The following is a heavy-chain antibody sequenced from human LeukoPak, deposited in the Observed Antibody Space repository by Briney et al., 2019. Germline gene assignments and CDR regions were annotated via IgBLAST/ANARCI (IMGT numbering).Heavy chain of an antibody. J-gene: IGHJ4*02. CDR3: ARIARVAAAVDY. CDR2: IYYSGST. CDR1: GDSISSSSYY. Sequence: SETLSLTCTVSGDSISSSSYYWGWIRQPPGKGLEWIGNIYYSGSTYYNPSLKSRVTISVDKSKNQFSLKLSSVTAADTAVYYCARIARVAAAVDYWGQGTLATVSS. V-gene: IGHV4-39*01. D-gene: IGHD6-13*01.